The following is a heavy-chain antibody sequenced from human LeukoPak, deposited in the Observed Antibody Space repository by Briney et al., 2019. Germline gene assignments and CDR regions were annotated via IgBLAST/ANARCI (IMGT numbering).Heavy chain of an antibody. D-gene: IGHD4-23*01. CDR3: ARAKRFATVADWYFDL. V-gene: IGHV3-48*01. J-gene: IGHJ2*01. CDR1: GFTFSSYS. CDR2: ISSSSSTI. Sequence: GGSLRLSCAASGFTFSSYSMNWVRQAPGKGLEWVSYISSSSSTIYYADSVKGRFTISRDNAKNSLYLQMNSLRAEDTAVYYCARAKRFATVADWYFDLWGRGTLVTVSS.